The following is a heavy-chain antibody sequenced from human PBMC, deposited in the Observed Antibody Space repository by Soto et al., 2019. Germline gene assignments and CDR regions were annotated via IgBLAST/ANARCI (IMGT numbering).Heavy chain of an antibody. D-gene: IGHD6-13*01. CDR1: GGTFSSYA. Sequence: QVQLVQSGAEVKKPGSSVKVSCKASGGTFSSYAISWVRQAPGQGLEWMGWINPNSGGTNYAQKFQGWVTMTRDTSISTAYMELSRLRSDDTAVYYCARAAPMAAGTSGAFDIWGQGTMVTVSS. CDR2: INPNSGGT. CDR3: ARAAPMAAGTSGAFDI. J-gene: IGHJ3*02. V-gene: IGHV1-2*04.